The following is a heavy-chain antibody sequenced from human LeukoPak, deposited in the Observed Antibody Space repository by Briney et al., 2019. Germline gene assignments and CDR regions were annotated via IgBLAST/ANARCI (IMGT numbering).Heavy chain of an antibody. Sequence: ASVKVSCKASGYTFTSYAMHWVRQAPGQRLEWMGWINAGNGNTKYSQKFQGRVTITRDTSASTAYMELSSLRSEDTAVYYCARSTTVVRNWFDPWGQGTLVTVSS. CDR1: GYTFTSYA. CDR3: ARSTTVVRNWFDP. CDR2: INAGNGNT. D-gene: IGHD4-23*01. J-gene: IGHJ5*02. V-gene: IGHV1-3*01.